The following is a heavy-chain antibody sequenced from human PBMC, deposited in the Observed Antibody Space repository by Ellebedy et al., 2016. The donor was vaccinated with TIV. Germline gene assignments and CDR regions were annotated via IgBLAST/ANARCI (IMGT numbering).Heavy chain of an antibody. J-gene: IGHJ4*02. V-gene: IGHV4-4*02. D-gene: IGHD4-17*01. CDR3: ARATPETSDYGDYVDY. CDR2: IYHSGST. Sequence: MPSETLSLTCAVSGGSISSSSWWSWVRQPPGKGLEWIGEIYHSGSTNYNPSLKSRVTISVDKSKNQFSLKLSSVTAADTAVYYCARATPETSDYGDYVDYWGQGTLVTVSS. CDR1: GGSISSSSW.